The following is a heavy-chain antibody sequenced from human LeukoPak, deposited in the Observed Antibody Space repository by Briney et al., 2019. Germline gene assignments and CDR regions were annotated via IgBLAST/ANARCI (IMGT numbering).Heavy chain of an antibody. V-gene: IGHV3-30-3*01. Sequence: GGSLRLSCAASGFTFSSYAMHWVRRAPGKGLEWVAVISYDGSNKYYADSVKGRFTISRDNSKNTLYLQMNSLRAEDTAVYYCARGMTPGIAAANPFDYWGQGTLVTVSS. CDR2: ISYDGSNK. CDR1: GFTFSSYA. D-gene: IGHD6-13*01. CDR3: ARGMTPGIAAANPFDY. J-gene: IGHJ4*02.